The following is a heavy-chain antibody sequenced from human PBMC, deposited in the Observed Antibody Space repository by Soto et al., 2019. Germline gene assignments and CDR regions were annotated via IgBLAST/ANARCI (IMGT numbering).Heavy chain of an antibody. CDR1: GGAISSYY. CDR3: ARDRSNHFDY. J-gene: IGHJ4*02. Sequence: PSETLSLTGTVSGGAISSYYWSWIRQPPGKGLEWIGYIYYSGSTNYNPSLKSRVTISVDTSKNQFSLKLSSVTAADTAVYYCARDRSNHFDYCGQGTLVTVSS. V-gene: IGHV4-59*01. CDR2: IYYSGST.